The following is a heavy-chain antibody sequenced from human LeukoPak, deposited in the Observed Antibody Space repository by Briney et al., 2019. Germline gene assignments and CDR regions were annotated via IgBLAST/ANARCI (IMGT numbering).Heavy chain of an antibody. J-gene: IGHJ4*02. CDR1: GYTFTGYY. Sequence: RASVKVSCKASGYTFTGYYMHWVRQPPGQGLEWMGWINPNSGGTNYAQKCQGRVTMTRDTSISTAYMELSRLRSDDTAVYYCARDQGGVYYYDSSGYPDYWGQGTLVTVSS. D-gene: IGHD3-22*01. CDR2: INPNSGGT. CDR3: ARDQGGVYYYDSSGYPDY. V-gene: IGHV1-2*02.